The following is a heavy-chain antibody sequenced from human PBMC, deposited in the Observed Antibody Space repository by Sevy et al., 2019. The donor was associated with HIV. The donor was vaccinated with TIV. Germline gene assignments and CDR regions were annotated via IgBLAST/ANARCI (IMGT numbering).Heavy chain of an antibody. CDR1: GGSMSSSSYY. CDR2: IYYSGDT. CDR3: ARRVYGDYVGWFDP. Sequence: SETLSLTCNVSGGSMSSSSYYWDWIRQPPGKGLEWIGSIYYSGDTYYNPSLKSRVTISVDTSKNQFSLKLSSVTAADTAVYHCARRVYGDYVGWFDPWGQGTLVTVSS. D-gene: IGHD4-17*01. J-gene: IGHJ5*02. V-gene: IGHV4-39*01.